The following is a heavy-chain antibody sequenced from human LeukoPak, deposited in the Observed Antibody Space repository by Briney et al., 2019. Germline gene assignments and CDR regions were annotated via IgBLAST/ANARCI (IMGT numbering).Heavy chain of an antibody. V-gene: IGHV3-23*01. CDR3: AKNLNRGTIFGVVRSHYYGMDV. Sequence: TGGSLRLSCAASGFTFSSYAMSWVRQAPGKGLEWVSAISGSGGSTYYADSVKGRFTISRDNSKNTLYLQMNSLRAEDTAVYYCAKNLNRGTIFGVVRSHYYGMDVWGQGTTVTVSS. CDR2: ISGSGGST. CDR1: GFTFSSYA. D-gene: IGHD3-3*01. J-gene: IGHJ6*02.